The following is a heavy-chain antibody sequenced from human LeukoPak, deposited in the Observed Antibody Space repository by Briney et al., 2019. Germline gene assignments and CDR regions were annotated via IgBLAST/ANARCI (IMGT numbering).Heavy chain of an antibody. CDR1: GVSISSNNW. J-gene: IGHJ3*02. D-gene: IGHD5-12*01. Sequence: SETLSLTCAVSGVSISSNNWWIWVRQSPEKGLEWIGEIYHDGSTNYNPSLKSRVTISMDKSKNQLSLKLNFVTAADTAVYYCAREEVWVATIYPFDIWGQGTMVTVSS. CDR3: AREEVWVATIYPFDI. CDR2: IYHDGST. V-gene: IGHV4-4*02.